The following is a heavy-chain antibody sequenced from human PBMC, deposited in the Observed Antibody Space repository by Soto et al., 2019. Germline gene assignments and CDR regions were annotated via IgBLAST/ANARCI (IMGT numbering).Heavy chain of an antibody. D-gene: IGHD5-18*01. CDR2: ISTYNVDT. CDR3: ARGGFAYGYLDF. Sequence: QVHLVQSGAEVKKPGASLKVSCKSSGYTFTSYGIVWVRQAPGQGVEWMGWISTYNVDTKYAQKFNGRVTMSTDTSTTTAYMELTSLTSDDTAMYYCARGGFAYGYLDFWGQGTLATVSS. CDR1: GYTFTSYG. J-gene: IGHJ4*02. V-gene: IGHV1-18*01.